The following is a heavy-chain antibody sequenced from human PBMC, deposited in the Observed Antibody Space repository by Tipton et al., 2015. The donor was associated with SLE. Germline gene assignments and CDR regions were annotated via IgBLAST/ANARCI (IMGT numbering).Heavy chain of an antibody. Sequence: TLSLTCSVSGVSISTSRYYWGWIRQSPGQGLEWLGYINYSGSTYYNPSLKSRLSISLDTSKNQFSLKLNSVTAADTAVYYCARQRGYNYGLFNWFDPWGQGTLVTVSS. D-gene: IGHD3/OR15-3a*01. CDR2: INYSGST. J-gene: IGHJ5*02. CDR1: GVSISTSRYY. CDR3: ARQRGYNYGLFNWFDP. V-gene: IGHV4-31*03.